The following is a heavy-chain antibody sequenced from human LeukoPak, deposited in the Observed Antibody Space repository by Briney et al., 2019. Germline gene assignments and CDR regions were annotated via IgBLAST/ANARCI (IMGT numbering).Heavy chain of an antibody. V-gene: IGHV3-21*01. CDR2: ISSSSSYI. CDR1: GFTLKTYT. Sequence: GGSLRLFCAASGFTLKTYTMNWVRQAPGKGLEWVSSISSSSSYIFYAESVKGRFTISIDNAKNSLYLQMNSLRAEDTAVYYRVSTRASRRGAFHIGGQGTMVTVSS. J-gene: IGHJ3*02. CDR3: VSTRASRRGAFHI. D-gene: IGHD3-10*01.